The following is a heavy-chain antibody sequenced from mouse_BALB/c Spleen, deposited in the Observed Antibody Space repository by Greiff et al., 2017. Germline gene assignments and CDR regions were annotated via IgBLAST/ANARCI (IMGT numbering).Heavy chain of an antibody. J-gene: IGHJ2*01. D-gene: IGHD2-2*01. CDR3: ANGYDGY. Sequence: EVKVEESGPGLVKPSQSLSLTCTVTGYSITSDYAWNWIRQFPGNKLEWMGYISYDGSNNYNPSLKNRISITRDTSKNQFFLKLNSVTTEDTATYYCANGYDGYWGQGTTLTVSS. V-gene: IGHV3-6*02. CDR1: GYSITSDYA. CDR2: ISYDGSN.